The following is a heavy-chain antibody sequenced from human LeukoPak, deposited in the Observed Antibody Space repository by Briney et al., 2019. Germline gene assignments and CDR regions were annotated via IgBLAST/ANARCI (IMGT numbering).Heavy chain of an antibody. CDR3: ARDQWRLFDY. Sequence: PGGSLRLSCAASGFTFSTYWMTWVRQAPGKGLEWVASIKEDGIDKYYVDSVKGRFTISRDSAKNSLFPQMNSLRAEDTAVYYCARDQWRLFDYWGQGTLVTVSS. V-gene: IGHV3-7*04. D-gene: IGHD6-19*01. CDR1: GFTFSTYW. CDR2: IKEDGIDK. J-gene: IGHJ4*02.